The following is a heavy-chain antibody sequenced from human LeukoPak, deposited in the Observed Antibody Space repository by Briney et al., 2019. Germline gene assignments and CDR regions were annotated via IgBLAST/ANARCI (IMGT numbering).Heavy chain of an antibody. CDR3: ARVGGSGITNWFDP. Sequence: SETLSLTCTISGGSVSDYYWSWIRQSPGKGLEWVGYIYYTGSTTYNPSLKSRLTMSADTSKNQFSLKLSSVTAADTAVYYCARVGGSGITNWFDPWGQGTLVTVSS. J-gene: IGHJ5*02. CDR1: GGSVSDYY. V-gene: IGHV4-59*02. D-gene: IGHD3-10*01. CDR2: IYYTGST.